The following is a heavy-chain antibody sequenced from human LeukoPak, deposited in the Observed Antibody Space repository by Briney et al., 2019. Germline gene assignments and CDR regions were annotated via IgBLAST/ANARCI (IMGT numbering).Heavy chain of an antibody. Sequence: ASVKVSCKASGYTFTSCYMHWVRQAPGQGLEWMGIINPSISSTTYAQKFQGRVTMTRDTSTSTVYMELSSLRSDDTAVYYCARDLGIMVRGVAPYYYGLHVCGQGTTVTVSS. CDR3: ARDLGIMVRGVAPYYYGLHV. D-gene: IGHD3-10*01. J-gene: IGHJ6*02. CDR1: GYTFTSCY. V-gene: IGHV1-46*01. CDR2: INPSISST.